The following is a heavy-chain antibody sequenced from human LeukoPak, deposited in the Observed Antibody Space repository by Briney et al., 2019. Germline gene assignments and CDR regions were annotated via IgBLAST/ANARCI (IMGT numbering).Heavy chain of an antibody. V-gene: IGHV1-2*02. Sequence: GASVKVSCKASGYTFTGYYMHWVRQAPGQGLEWIGWINPNSGGTNYAQKFQGRVTMTRDTSISTAYMELSRLRSEDTAVYYCARDGVAAAADYYMDVWGKGTTVTVSS. J-gene: IGHJ6*03. CDR1: GYTFTGYY. D-gene: IGHD6-13*01. CDR2: INPNSGGT. CDR3: ARDGVAAAADYYMDV.